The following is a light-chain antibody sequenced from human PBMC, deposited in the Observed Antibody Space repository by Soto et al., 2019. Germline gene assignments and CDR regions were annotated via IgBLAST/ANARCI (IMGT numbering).Light chain of an antibody. J-gene: IGKJ1*01. CDR3: HQRQSWPRT. CDR1: QAVNTR. Sequence: EIVLTQSPATLSSFPGDRVTLSCRASQAVNTRLAWYQHKPGQAPRLLIYLASNRAAGVPARFSGSGSGTDFTLTISNVEPEDFAVYYCHQRQSWPRTFGQGPLWISN. V-gene: IGKV3-11*01. CDR2: LAS.